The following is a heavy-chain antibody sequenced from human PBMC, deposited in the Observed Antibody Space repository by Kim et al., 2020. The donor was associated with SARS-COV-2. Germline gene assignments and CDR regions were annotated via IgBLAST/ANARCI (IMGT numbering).Heavy chain of an antibody. CDR2: ITRSSGSI. D-gene: IGHD6-19*01. Sequence: GGSLRLSCAASGFTFSNYAMNWVRQAPGKGLEWVSGITRSSGSIGYADAVKGRFAISRDNAKNTLYLQMNSLRTEETALYYCAGWSYYGMDNWGQGTPVTVSS. J-gene: IGHJ6*02. CDR3: AGWSYYGMDN. CDR1: GFTFSNYA. V-gene: IGHV3-9*01.